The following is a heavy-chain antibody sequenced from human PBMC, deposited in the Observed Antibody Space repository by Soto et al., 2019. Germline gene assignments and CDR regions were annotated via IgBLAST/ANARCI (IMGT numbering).Heavy chain of an antibody. CDR1: GGSVSSGSYY. CDR2: IYYSGST. D-gene: IGHD3-10*01. Sequence: PSETLSLTCTVSGGSVSSGSYYWSWIRQPPGKGLEWIGYIYYSGSTNYNPSLKSRVTISVDTSKNQFSLKLSSVTAADTAIYYCARGDRGGFDLWGHGTVVTVSS. CDR3: ARGDRGGFDL. V-gene: IGHV4-61*01. J-gene: IGHJ3*01.